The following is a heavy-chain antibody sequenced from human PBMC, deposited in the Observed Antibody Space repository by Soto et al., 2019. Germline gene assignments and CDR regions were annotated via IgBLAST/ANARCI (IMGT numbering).Heavy chain of an antibody. D-gene: IGHD1-26*01. Sequence: QVQLVQSGTEVKKPGASVRVSCKASGYAITAYYIHWVRQAPGQGLGWMGWVDPRNGGAIYAQKFEDRVTMTRDTSISTGYMDLSGLRSDDTALYYCARDDYGIYPYWGQGTLVTVSS. J-gene: IGHJ4*02. CDR3: ARDDYGIYPY. CDR1: GYAITAYY. CDR2: VDPRNGGA. V-gene: IGHV1-2*02.